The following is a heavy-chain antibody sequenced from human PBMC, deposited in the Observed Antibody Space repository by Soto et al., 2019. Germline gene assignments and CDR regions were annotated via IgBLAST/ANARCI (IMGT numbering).Heavy chain of an antibody. V-gene: IGHV4-39*01. Sequence: QLQLQESGPGLVKPSETLSLTCTVSGGSISSSSYYWGWIRQPPGKGLEWIGSIYYSGSTYYNPSLKSRVTISVDTSKNQFSLKLSSVTAADTAVYYCARTPWAAAAIDVWGQGTTVTVSS. J-gene: IGHJ6*02. CDR1: GGSISSSSYY. D-gene: IGHD6-13*01. CDR2: IYYSGST. CDR3: ARTPWAAAAIDV.